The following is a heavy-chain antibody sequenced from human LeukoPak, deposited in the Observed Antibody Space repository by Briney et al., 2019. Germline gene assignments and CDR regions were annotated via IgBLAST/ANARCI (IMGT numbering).Heavy chain of an antibody. J-gene: IGHJ4*02. CDR1: GESFSGYY. CDR2: IYTSGST. Sequence: SETLSLTCAVYGESFSGYYWSWIRQPPGKGLEWIGRIYTSGSTNYNPSLKSRVTISVDTSKNQFSLKLSSVTAADTAVYYCAREGGGYGSFDYWGQGTLVTVSS. D-gene: IGHD5-12*01. V-gene: IGHV4-59*10. CDR3: AREGGGYGSFDY.